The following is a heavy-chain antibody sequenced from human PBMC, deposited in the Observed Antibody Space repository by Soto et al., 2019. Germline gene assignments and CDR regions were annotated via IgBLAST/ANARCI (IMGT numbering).Heavy chain of an antibody. D-gene: IGHD2-21*02. CDR3: ARSIVVVTALDY. CDR1: GFTFRNYG. J-gene: IGHJ4*02. V-gene: IGHV3-48*01. CDR2: IGIGSSTK. Sequence: PGGSLRLSCAASGFTFRNYGMNWVRQAPGKGLEWVSYIGIGSSTKYYADSVKGRFTISRDNAKNSLYLQMNSLRAEDTAVYYCARSIVVVTALDYWGQGTLVTVSS.